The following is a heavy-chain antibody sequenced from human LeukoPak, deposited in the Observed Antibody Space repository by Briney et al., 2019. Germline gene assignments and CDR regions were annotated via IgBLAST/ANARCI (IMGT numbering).Heavy chain of an antibody. CDR1: GGSISSYY. CDR3: ASPGLVRGAFDP. D-gene: IGHD3-10*01. V-gene: IGHV4-59*08. J-gene: IGHJ5*02. CDR2: IYYSGST. Sequence: SETLSLTCTVSGGSISSYYWSWIRQPPGKGLEWIGYIYYSGSTNYNPSLKSRVTISVDTSKNQFSLKLSSVTAADTAVYYCASPGLVRGAFDPWGQGTLVTVSS.